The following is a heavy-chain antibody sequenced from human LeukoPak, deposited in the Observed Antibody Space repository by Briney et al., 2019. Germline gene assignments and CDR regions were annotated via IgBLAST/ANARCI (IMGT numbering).Heavy chain of an antibody. Sequence: PGGSLRLSCAASGFTFRNAWMSWVRQAPGKGLEWVSFIYSGTIHYSDSVKGRFTISRDNSKNTLYLQMNSLRAEDTAVYYCARRAGAYSHPYDYWGQGTLVTVSS. V-gene: IGHV3-53*01. J-gene: IGHJ4*02. D-gene: IGHD4/OR15-4a*01. CDR3: ARRAGAYSHPYDY. CDR2: IYSGTI. CDR1: GFTFRNAW.